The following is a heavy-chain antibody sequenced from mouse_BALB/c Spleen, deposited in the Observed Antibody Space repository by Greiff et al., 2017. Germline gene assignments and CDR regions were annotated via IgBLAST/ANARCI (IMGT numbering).Heavy chain of an antibody. CDR3: ARRPYGNYAMDY. CDR1: GDSITSGY. V-gene: IGHV3-8*02. J-gene: IGHJ4*01. CDR2: ISYSGST. Sequence: EVQLQQSGPSLVKPSQTLSLTCSVTGDSITSGYWNWIRKFPGNKLEYMGYISYSGSTYYNPSLKSRISITRDTSKNQYYLQLNSVTTEDTATYYCARRPYGNYAMDYWGQGTSVTVSS. D-gene: IGHD2-1*01.